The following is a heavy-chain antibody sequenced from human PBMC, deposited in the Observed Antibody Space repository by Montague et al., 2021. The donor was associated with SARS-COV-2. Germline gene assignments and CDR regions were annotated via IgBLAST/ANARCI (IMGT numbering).Heavy chain of an antibody. CDR3: SRGTGYDYYFDC. V-gene: IGHV4-59*01. CDR1: GGSISDYY. CDR2: IYYNTGNT. J-gene: IGHJ4*02. Sequence: SETLSLTCSVSGGSISDYYWNWIRQPPGKGLEWIGYIYYNTGNTNYNPSLHSRFTISLDTSKNQFSLNLRSVTAADTACYCGSRGTGYDYYFDCWGLGTLVTVSS. D-gene: IGHD5-12*01.